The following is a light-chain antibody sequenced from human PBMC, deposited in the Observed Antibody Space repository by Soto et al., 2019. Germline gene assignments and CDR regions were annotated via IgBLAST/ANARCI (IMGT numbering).Light chain of an antibody. J-gene: IGKJ5*01. CDR2: GAS. CDR3: QQYNNWPFS. V-gene: IGKV3-15*01. Sequence: EIVLTQSPGTLSLSPWERATLSCRASQSVSRSYLAWYQQKPGQAPRLLIYGASTRATGVPARFSGTGSETDFTLTISGLQSDDSAVYFCQQYNNWPFSFGQGTRLEIK. CDR1: QSVSRSY.